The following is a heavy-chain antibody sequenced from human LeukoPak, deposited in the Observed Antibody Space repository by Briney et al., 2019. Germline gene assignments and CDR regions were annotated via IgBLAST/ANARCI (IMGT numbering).Heavy chain of an antibody. Sequence: GGSLRLSCEGSGFSSSAHTMNWVRQAPGKGLEWVSSIDSTSTYIYYADSMKGRFSISRDNAKNSLYLQMSSLSAEDTAVYYCAREGQGAWYWFDLWGQGTLVTVSS. CDR3: AREGQGAWYWFDL. CDR1: GFSSSAHT. V-gene: IGHV3-21*01. D-gene: IGHD6-19*01. J-gene: IGHJ5*02. CDR2: IDSTSTYI.